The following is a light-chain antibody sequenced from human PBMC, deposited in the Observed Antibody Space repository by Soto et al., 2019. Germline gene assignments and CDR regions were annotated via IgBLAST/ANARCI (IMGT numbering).Light chain of an antibody. J-gene: IGLJ1*01. Sequence: QSVLTQPPSASGSPGQSVTISCTGTSSDIGAYIYVSWYQQHPGKAPKLMIYEFSKRPSGVPDRFSGSKSGNTASLTVSGLQAEDEANYYCCSYAGAFTYVFGSRTKLTVL. CDR2: EFS. CDR1: SSDIGAYIY. CDR3: CSYAGAFTYV. V-gene: IGLV2-8*01.